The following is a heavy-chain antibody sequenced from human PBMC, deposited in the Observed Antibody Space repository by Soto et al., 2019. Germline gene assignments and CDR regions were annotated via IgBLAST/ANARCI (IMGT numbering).Heavy chain of an antibody. CDR2: IYYGGST. D-gene: IGHD6-19*01. Sequence: SETLSLTCTVSGGSISSGGYYWSWIRQHPGKGLEWIGYIYYGGSTYYNPSLKSRVTISVDTSKNQFSLKLSSVTAADTAVYYCAREKSGWYSFDIWGQGTMVTVSS. J-gene: IGHJ3*02. CDR1: GGSISSGGYY. CDR3: AREKSGWYSFDI. V-gene: IGHV4-31*03.